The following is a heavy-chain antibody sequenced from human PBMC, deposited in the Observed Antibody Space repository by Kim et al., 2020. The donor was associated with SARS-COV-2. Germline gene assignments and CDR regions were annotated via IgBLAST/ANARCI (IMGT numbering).Heavy chain of an antibody. J-gene: IGHJ6*02. D-gene: IGHD5-12*01. CDR2: ISGVGGST. CDR1: EFSFSSYA. V-gene: IGHV3-23*01. Sequence: GGSLRLSCAASEFSFSSYAVSWVRQAPGKGLEWVSAISGVGGSTYYADSVKGRFTISRDNSKNTLYLQMNSLRAEDTALYYCVASTLRRGGYYFYGMDVWGQGTTVTVSS. CDR3: VASTLRRGGYYFYGMDV.